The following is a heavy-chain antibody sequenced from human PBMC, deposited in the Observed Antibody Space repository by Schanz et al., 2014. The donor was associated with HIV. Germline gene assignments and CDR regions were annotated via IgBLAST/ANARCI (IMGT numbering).Heavy chain of an antibody. V-gene: IGHV3-33*01. CDR1: GFTFSNYG. CDR3: VRDAGAQWLDGDNWFDP. J-gene: IGHJ5*02. D-gene: IGHD6-19*01. Sequence: QVQLVESGGGVVQPGRSLRLSCAASGFTFSNYGMHWVRQAPGKGLEWAAIIWYDGSNRYYADSVKGRFTISRDNSKNTVSLQMNSLRSEDTAVYYCVRDAGAQWLDGDNWFDPWGQGTLVTVSS. CDR2: IWYDGSNR.